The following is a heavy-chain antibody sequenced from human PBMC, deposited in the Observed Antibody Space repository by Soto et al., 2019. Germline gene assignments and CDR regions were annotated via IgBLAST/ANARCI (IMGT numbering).Heavy chain of an antibody. J-gene: IGHJ5*02. CDR1: GGSISSSSYY. CDR2: IYYSGST. CDR3: ARHHYDFWSGYNPINWFDP. D-gene: IGHD3-3*01. V-gene: IGHV4-39*01. Sequence: SETLSLTCTVSGGSISSSSYYWGWIRQPPGKGLEWIGSIYYSGSTYYNPSLKSRVTISVDTSKNQFSLKLSSVTAADTTVYYCARHHYDFWSGYNPINWFDPWGQGTLVTVSS.